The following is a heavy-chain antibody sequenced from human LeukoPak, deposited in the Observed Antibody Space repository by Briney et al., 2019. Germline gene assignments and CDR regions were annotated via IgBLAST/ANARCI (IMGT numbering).Heavy chain of an antibody. Sequence: PSETLSLTCTVSGGSISSGGYYWSWIRQHPGKGLEWIGYIYYRGSTYYNPSLKSRVTISVDTSKNQFSLKLSSVTAADTAVYYCARGSPIFGVVTAYYYYGMDVWGQGTTVTVSS. J-gene: IGHJ6*02. D-gene: IGHD3-3*01. CDR2: IYYRGST. CDR1: GGSISSGGYY. CDR3: ARGSPIFGVVTAYYYYGMDV. V-gene: IGHV4-31*03.